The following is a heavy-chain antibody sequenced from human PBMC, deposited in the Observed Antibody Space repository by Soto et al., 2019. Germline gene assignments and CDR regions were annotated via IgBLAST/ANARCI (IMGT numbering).Heavy chain of an antibody. V-gene: IGHV4-39*01. D-gene: IGHD3-22*01. CDR1: GGSISSSNYY. CDR2: FYYSGST. CDR3: ARPIAGGSSGYYH. Sequence: QLQLQESGPGLVKPSETLSLTCTVSGGSISSSNYYWAWIRQPPGKGLECIGSFYYSGSTYYKPSLKSRVSISVDTSKNQFSLKLSSVPAADSAVYYCARPIAGGSSGYYHWGQGTLVTVSS. J-gene: IGHJ5*02.